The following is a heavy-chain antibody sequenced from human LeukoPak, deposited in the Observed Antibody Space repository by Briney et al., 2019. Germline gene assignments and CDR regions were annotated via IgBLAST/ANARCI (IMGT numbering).Heavy chain of an antibody. CDR2: IYYSGST. J-gene: IGHJ5*02. CDR3: ARGPRFGELLWHWFDP. D-gene: IGHD3-10*01. V-gene: IGHV4-39*07. Sequence: SETLSLTCTVSGGSISSSSYYWGWIRQPPGKGLEGIGSIYYSGSTYYNPSLKSRVTISVDTSKNQFSLKLRSVTAADTAVYYCARGPRFGELLWHWFDPWGQGTLVTVSS. CDR1: GGSISSSSYY.